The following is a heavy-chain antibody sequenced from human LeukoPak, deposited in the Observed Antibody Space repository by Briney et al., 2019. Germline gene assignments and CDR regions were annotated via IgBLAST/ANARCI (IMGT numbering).Heavy chain of an antibody. CDR3: ARPSYYYDSSGYDAFDI. CDR2: IYYSGST. CDR1: GGSISSSSYY. J-gene: IGHJ3*02. D-gene: IGHD3-22*01. V-gene: IGHV4-39*01. Sequence: SETLSLTCTVSGGSISSSSYYWGWIRQPPGKGPEWIGSIYYSGSTYYNPSLKSRVTIAVDTSKNQFSLKLSSVTAADTAVYYCARPSYYYDSSGYDAFDIWGQGTMVTVSS.